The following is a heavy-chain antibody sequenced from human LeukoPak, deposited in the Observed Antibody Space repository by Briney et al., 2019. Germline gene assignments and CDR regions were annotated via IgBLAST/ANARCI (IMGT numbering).Heavy chain of an antibody. D-gene: IGHD1-26*01. Sequence: PGGSLRLSCAASGFTFTSYAMNWVRQAPGKGLEWVSTISGSGSSTYYVDSVKGRFTISRDNSKNTLYLQMNSLRAEDTAVYYCAKEEWELLYGMDVWGQGTTVTVSS. CDR3: AKEEWELLYGMDV. J-gene: IGHJ6*02. CDR1: GFTFTSYA. V-gene: IGHV3-23*01. CDR2: ISGSGSST.